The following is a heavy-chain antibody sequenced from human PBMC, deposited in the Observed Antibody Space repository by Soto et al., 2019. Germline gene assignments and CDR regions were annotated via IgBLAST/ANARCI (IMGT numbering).Heavy chain of an antibody. CDR3: ARENGYSSGWLDY. D-gene: IGHD6-19*01. Sequence: SETLSLTCAVSGGSISSSNWWSWVRQPPGKGLEWIGEIYHSGSTNYNPSLKSRVTISVDKSKNQFSLKLSSVTAADTAVYYCARENGYSSGWLDYWGQGTLVTVSS. V-gene: IGHV4-4*02. CDR1: GGSISSSNW. CDR2: IYHSGST. J-gene: IGHJ4*02.